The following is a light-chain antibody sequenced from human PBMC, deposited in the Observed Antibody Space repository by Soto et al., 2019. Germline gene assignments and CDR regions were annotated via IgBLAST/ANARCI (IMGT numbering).Light chain of an antibody. Sequence: IVMTQSPGTLSLSPGERATISCRASQVIGSRYLAWYHQKSGQAPSLLIYDASSRATGIPDRFSGSGSGTEVSLTISRLEPEDFGVYYCQQFGSSFPHTFGQGTKLEIK. J-gene: IGKJ2*01. CDR2: DAS. CDR3: QQFGSSFPHT. CDR1: QVIGSRY. V-gene: IGKV3-20*01.